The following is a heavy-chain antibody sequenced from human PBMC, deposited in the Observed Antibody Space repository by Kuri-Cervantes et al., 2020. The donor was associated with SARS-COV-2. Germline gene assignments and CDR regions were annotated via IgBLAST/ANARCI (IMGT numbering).Heavy chain of an antibody. J-gene: IGHJ3*02. CDR2: ISYDGSNK. CDR1: GFTFSSVG. CDR3: AKDRTRNTYYYDSSGYYYGGFDAFDI. D-gene: IGHD3-22*01. Sequence: GESLKISCAASGFTFSSVGMHWVRQAPGKGLEWVAVISYDGSNKYYADSVKGRFTISRDNSKNTLYLQMNSLRAEDTAVYYCAKDRTRNTYYYDSSGYYYGGFDAFDIWGQGTMVTVSS. V-gene: IGHV3-30*18.